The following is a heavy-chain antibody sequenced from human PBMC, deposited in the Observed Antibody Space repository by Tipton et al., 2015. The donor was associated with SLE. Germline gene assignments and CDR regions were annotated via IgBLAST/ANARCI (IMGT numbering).Heavy chain of an antibody. CDR3: ARGLLPPLGQLVRRGWLYGMDV. V-gene: IGHV3-30*19. Sequence: SLRLSCAASGFTFNNYGMHWVRQAPGKGLEWVAVLSYDGSNKYYADSVKGRFTISRDNSKNTLYLQMNSLRAEDTAVYYCARGLLPPLGQLVRRGWLYGMDVWGQGTTVTVSS. CDR1: GFTFNNYG. D-gene: IGHD6-13*01. J-gene: IGHJ6*02. CDR2: LSYDGSNK.